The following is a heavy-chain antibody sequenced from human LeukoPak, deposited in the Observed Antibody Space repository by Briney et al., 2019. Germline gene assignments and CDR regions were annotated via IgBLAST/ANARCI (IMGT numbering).Heavy chain of an antibody. V-gene: IGHV3-30*18. CDR3: TKLSVRNYGDPFDY. CDR2: ISYDGSNK. CDR1: GFTFSSYG. Sequence: GGSLRLSCAASGFTFSSYGMHWVRQAPGKGLEWVAVISYDGSNKYYADSVKGRFTISRDNSKNTLYLQMNSLRAEDTAVYYCTKLSVRNYGDPFDYWGQGTLVTVSS. J-gene: IGHJ4*02. D-gene: IGHD4-17*01.